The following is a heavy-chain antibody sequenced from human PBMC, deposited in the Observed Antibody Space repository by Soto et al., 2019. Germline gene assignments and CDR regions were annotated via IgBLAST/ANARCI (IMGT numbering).Heavy chain of an antibody. CDR3: ARDRDYYGSGSRYNGMDV. J-gene: IGHJ6*02. D-gene: IGHD3-10*01. Sequence: SETLSLTCTVSGGSISSYYWSWIRQPPGKGLEWIGYIYYSGSTNYNPSLKSRVTISVDTSKNQFSLKLSSVTAADTAVYYCARDRDYYGSGSRYNGMDVWGQGTTVTV. V-gene: IGHV4-59*01. CDR1: GGSISSYY. CDR2: IYYSGST.